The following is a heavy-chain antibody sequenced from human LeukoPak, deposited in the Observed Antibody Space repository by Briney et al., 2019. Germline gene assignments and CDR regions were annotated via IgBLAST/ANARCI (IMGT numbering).Heavy chain of an antibody. CDR1: GFTVSSNE. Sequence: GGSLRLSCAASGFTVSSNEMSWVRQAPGKGLEWVSCISGGSTSHADSRKGRFTISRDNSKNTPHLQMNSLRAEDTAVYYCASDKYFYDSTGRRKDAFDIWGQGTMVTVSS. D-gene: IGHD3-22*01. J-gene: IGHJ3*02. V-gene: IGHV3-38-3*01. CDR2: ISGGST. CDR3: ASDKYFYDSTGRRKDAFDI.